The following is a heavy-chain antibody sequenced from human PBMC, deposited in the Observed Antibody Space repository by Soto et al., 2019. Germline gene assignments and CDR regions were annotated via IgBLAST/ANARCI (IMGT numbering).Heavy chain of an antibody. J-gene: IGHJ4*02. Sequence: EVQLVESGGGLVQPGGSLRLSCAASGFTFSGYWMNWVRQVPGKGLEWVSRIKGGGSSTSYADSVKGRFTISRDNAKNTVYLQMNSLSAEDTAAYYCARDPFGATTYWGQGTMVTVSS. CDR1: GFTFSGYW. CDR3: ARDPFGATTY. D-gene: IGHD1-26*01. V-gene: IGHV3-74*01. CDR2: IKGGGSST.